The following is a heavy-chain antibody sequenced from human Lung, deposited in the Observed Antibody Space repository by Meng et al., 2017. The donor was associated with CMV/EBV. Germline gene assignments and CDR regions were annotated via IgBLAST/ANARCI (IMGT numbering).Heavy chain of an antibody. CDR1: GYTFTGYY. D-gene: IGHD7-27*01. CDR2: ITPSSGGT. J-gene: IGHJ4*02. Sequence: QVQLVQSGAEMTTPGASVKVSCKASGYTFTGYYMHWLRQAPGQGLEWVGRITPSSGGTTYAQKFQGRVTMTRDTSISTAYMELSSLRSDDAAIYYCVRANLGSADYWGQGTLVTVSS. CDR3: VRANLGSADY. V-gene: IGHV1-2*06.